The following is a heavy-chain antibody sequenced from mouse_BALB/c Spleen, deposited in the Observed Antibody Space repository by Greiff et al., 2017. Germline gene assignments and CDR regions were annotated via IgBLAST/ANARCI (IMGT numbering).Heavy chain of an antibody. J-gene: IGHJ2*01. CDR3: ARAMYPGRPLDD. D-gene: IGHD1-2*01. Sequence: EVKLLESGPGLVKPSQSLSLTCTVTGYSITSYYAWNWIRQFPGNKLEWMGYISYSGSTSYNPSLKSRISITRDTSRNQFFLQLNSVTAEDTATYYCARAMYPGRPLDDWGAGTTLTVSS. CDR2: ISYSGST. CDR1: GYSITSYYA. V-gene: IGHV3-2*02.